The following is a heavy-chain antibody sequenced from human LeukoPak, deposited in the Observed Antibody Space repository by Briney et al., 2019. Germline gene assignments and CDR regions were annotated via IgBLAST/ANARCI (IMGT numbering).Heavy chain of an antibody. CDR3: ARGTFSPQGSYYGH. D-gene: IGHD3-10*01. Sequence: PGGSLRLSGAASGFTFSNYGMHWVRQAPGKGLEWVAFIRYDGSNKYYADSVKGRFTISRDNSKNTLYLQMNSLRAEDTAVYYCARGTFSPQGSYYGHWGQGTRVTVSS. CDR1: GFTFSNYG. CDR2: IRYDGSNK. J-gene: IGHJ4*02. V-gene: IGHV3-30*02.